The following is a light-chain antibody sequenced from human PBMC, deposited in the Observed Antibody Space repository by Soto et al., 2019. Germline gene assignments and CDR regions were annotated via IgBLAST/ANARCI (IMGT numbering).Light chain of an antibody. CDR1: SSDVGSYNL. J-gene: IGLJ1*01. V-gene: IGLV2-23*02. CDR2: DVT. CDR3: CSYAGGYIYL. Sequence: QSALTQPASVSGSPGQSITISCTGTSSDVGSYNLVSWYQQHPGKAPKLMIYDVTKWPSGVPERFSGSKSGNTASLTISGLQAEDEADYFCCSYAGGYIYLFGTGTKLTVL.